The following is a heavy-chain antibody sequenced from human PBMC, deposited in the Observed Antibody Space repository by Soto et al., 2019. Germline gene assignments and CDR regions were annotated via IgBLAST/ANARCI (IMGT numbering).Heavy chain of an antibody. J-gene: IGHJ4*02. CDR1: GGSISRYY. CDR2: IYYSGST. D-gene: IGHD4-17*01. CDR3: ARVQTVTRNFDY. Sequence: SETLSLTCTVSGGSISRYYWRWIRQPPGKGLEWIGYIYYSGSTNYNPSLKSRVTISVDTSKNQFSLKLSSVTAADTAVYYCARVQTVTRNFDYWGQGTLVTVSS. V-gene: IGHV4-59*01.